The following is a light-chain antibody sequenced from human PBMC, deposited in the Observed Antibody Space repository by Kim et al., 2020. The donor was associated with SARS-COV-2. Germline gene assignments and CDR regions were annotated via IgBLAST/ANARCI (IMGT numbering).Light chain of an antibody. V-gene: IGKV1-8*01. CDR1: QGISSY. CDR3: PQYYSYPLT. CDR2: AAS. J-gene: IGKJ4*01. Sequence: AIRMTQSPSSFSASTGDRVTITCRASQGISSYLAWYQQKPGKAPKLLIYAASTLQSGVPSRFSGSGSGTDFTLTISCLQSEDFATYYCPQYYSYPLTFGGGTKVDIK.